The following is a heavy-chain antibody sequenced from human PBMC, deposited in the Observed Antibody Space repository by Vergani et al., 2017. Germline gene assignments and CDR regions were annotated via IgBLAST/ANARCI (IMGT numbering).Heavy chain of an antibody. J-gene: IGHJ6*02. CDR3: AGPLRVDSSSWYWNSYYYYDGMDV. CDR1: GYTFTSYD. V-gene: IGHV1-8*01. CDR2: MNPNSGNT. D-gene: IGHD6-13*01. Sequence: QVQLVQSGAEVKKPGASVKVSCKASGYTFTSYDINWVRQATGQGLEWMGWMNPNSGNTGYAQKFQGRVTMTRNTSISTAYMELSSLRSEDTAVYYCAGPLRVDSSSWYWNSYYYYDGMDVWGQGTTVTVSS.